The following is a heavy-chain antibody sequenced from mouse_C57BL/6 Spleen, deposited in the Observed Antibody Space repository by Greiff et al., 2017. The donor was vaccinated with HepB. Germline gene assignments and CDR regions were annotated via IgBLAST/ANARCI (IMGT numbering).Heavy chain of an antibody. CDR3: ARGELRLRRGFAY. CDR2: IYPSDSET. D-gene: IGHD3-2*02. V-gene: IGHV1-61*01. J-gene: IGHJ3*01. CDR1: GYTFTSYW. Sequence: QVQLKESGAELVRPGSSVKLSCKASGYTFTSYWMDWVKQRPGQGLEWIGNIYPSDSETHYNQKFKDKATLTVDKSSSTAYMQLSSLTSEDSAVYYCARGELRLRRGFAYWGQGTLVTVSA.